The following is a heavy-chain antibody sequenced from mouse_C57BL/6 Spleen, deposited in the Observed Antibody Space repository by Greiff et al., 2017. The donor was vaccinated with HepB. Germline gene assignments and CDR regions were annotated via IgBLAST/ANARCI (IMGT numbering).Heavy chain of an antibody. CDR2: ISDGGSYT. V-gene: IGHV5-4*03. CDR1: GFTFSSYA. Sequence: EVMLVESGGGLVKPGGSLKLSCAASGFTFSSYAMSWVRQTPEKRLEWVATISDGGSYTYYPDNVKGRFTISRDNAKNNLYLQMSHLKSEDTAMYYCARASDYYGSSYLYFDVWGTGTTVTVSS. CDR3: ARASDYYGSSYLYFDV. D-gene: IGHD1-1*01. J-gene: IGHJ1*03.